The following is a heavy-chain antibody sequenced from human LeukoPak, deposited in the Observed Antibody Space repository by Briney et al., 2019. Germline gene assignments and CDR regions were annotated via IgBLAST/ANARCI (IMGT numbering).Heavy chain of an antibody. CDR3: AREPSGYYNYYGMDV. J-gene: IGHJ6*02. CDR2: TSYDGSNK. V-gene: IGHV3-30*19. D-gene: IGHD1-26*01. CDR1: GFTFSSYG. Sequence: QPGRSLRLSCAASGFTFSSYGMHWVRQAPGKGLEWVAVTSYDGSNKYYANSVKGRFTISRDNSKQTLYLQMNSLRAEDTAVYYCAREPSGYYNYYGMDVWGQGTTVTVSS.